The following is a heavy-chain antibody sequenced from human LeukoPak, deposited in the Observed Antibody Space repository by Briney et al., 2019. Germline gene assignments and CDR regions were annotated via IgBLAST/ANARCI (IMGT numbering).Heavy chain of an antibody. CDR2: VSSSSSYT. CDR1: GFTFSDYY. V-gene: IGHV3-11*06. CDR3: ARARGNSREDY. J-gene: IGHJ4*02. Sequence: GGSPRLCCAASGFTFSDYYMSWIRQAPGKGLEWVSYVSSSSSYTNYADSVKGRFTISRDNAKNSLYLQMNSLRAEDTAVYYCARARGNSREDYWGQGTLVTVSS. D-gene: IGHD6-13*01.